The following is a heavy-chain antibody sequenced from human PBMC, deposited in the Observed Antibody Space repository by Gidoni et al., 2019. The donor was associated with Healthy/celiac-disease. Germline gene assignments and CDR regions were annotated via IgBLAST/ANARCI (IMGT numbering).Heavy chain of an antibody. CDR1: GFTFDDYA. D-gene: IGHD2-2*01. Sequence: EVQLVEYGGGLVQPGRSLRLSCAASGFTFDDYAMHWVRQAPGKGLEWVSGISWNSGSIGYADSVKGRFTISRDNAKNSLYLQMNSLRAEDTALYYCAKDSVASSFFLDAFDIWGQGTMVTVSS. V-gene: IGHV3-9*01. CDR2: ISWNSGSI. CDR3: AKDSVASSFFLDAFDI. J-gene: IGHJ3*02.